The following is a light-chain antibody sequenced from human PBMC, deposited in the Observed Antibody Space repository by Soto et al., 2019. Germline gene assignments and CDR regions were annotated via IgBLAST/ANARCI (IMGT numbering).Light chain of an antibody. J-gene: IGKJ1*01. CDR1: QSVSSN. Sequence: EKVRTQAPSALSVSNGERASLSCRASQSVSSNLAWYQQKPGQAPRLLIYGASTRATAVPARFTASGSGTDFTLTISNVELEDFAVYYCQLRSDWACTFGQGTKVDIK. V-gene: IGKV3-15*01. CDR3: QLRSDWACT. CDR2: GAS.